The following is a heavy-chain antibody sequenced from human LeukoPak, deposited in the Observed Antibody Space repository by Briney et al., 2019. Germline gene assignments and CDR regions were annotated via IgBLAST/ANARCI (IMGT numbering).Heavy chain of an antibody. J-gene: IGHJ4*02. CDR1: GGSMSYYY. Sequence: SETLSLTCTVSGGSMSYYYWSWIRHPPGKGLECLGYIYYNGAANYNPSLRSRVAISVDTSKNQFSLKLSSVTAADTAVYYCARLRGDRTSSLDYWGQGTLVTVSS. V-gene: IGHV4-59*08. D-gene: IGHD4-17*01. CDR3: ARLRGDRTSSLDY. CDR2: IYYNGAA.